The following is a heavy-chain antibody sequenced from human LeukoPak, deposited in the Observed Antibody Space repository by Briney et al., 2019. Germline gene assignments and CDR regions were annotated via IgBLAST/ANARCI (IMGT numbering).Heavy chain of an antibody. CDR1: GYTFTSYY. CDR3: AREWSISDWCSSTSCSGANWFDP. CDR2: IKPSGGST. J-gene: IGHJ5*02. Sequence: ASVKVSCKASGYTFTSYYMHWVRQAPGQGLEWMGIIKPSGGSTSYAQKFQGRVTMTRDTSTSTVYMELSSLRSEDTAVYYCAREWSISDWCSSTSCSGANWFDPWGQGTLITVSS. V-gene: IGHV1-46*01. D-gene: IGHD2-2*01.